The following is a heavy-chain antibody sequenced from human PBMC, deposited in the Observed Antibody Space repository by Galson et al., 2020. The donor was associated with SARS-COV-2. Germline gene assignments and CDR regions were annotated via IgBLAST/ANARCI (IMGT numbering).Heavy chain of an antibody. J-gene: IGHJ4*02. V-gene: IGHV1-2*06. CDR2: INTHGGGT. D-gene: IGHD3-22*01. CDR3: ARADHYYDTAGYFYYLDS. CDR1: RYTFTDYH. Sequence: ASVKVSCKASRYTFTDYHMHWVRQAPGQGLEWMGRINTHGGGTKYAQEFQGRVTMTRDTSITTVYMEMSSLRFDDTAVYYCARADHYYDTAGYFYYLDSWGQGTLVTVSS.